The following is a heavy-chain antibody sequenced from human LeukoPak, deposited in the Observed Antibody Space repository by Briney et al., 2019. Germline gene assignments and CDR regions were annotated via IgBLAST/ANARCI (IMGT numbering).Heavy chain of an antibody. CDR2: IYYSGSP. V-gene: IGHV4-59*01. J-gene: IGHJ3*01. Sequence: SETLSLTCTVSGGSINSYYWNWIRQPPGKGLELIGYIYYSGSPTYNPSLKSRVTISVDTSKNQFSLQLSSVTAADTAVYYCAGDVMSTALDTFDVWGQGTMVTVSS. D-gene: IGHD1-1*01. CDR1: GGSINSYY. CDR3: AGDVMSTALDTFDV.